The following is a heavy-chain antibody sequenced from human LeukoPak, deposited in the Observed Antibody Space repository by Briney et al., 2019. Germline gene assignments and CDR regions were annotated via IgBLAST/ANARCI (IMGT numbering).Heavy chain of an antibody. Sequence: GGSLRLSCTASGFTFGDYAMSWVRQAPGKGLEWVGFIRSKAYGRTTEYAASVKGRFTISRDDSKSIAYLQMNSLKTEDTAVYYCTREYYDILTGYYWVDYWGQGTLVTVSS. CDR3: TREYYDILTGYYWVDY. V-gene: IGHV3-49*04. CDR2: IRSKAYGRTT. J-gene: IGHJ4*02. CDR1: GFTFGDYA. D-gene: IGHD3-9*01.